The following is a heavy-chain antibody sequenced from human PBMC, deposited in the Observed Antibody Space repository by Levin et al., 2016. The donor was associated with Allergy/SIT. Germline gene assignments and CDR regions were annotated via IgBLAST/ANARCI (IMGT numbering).Heavy chain of an antibody. CDR3: ARASQKRSWGPFDS. CDR2: IWYDESNK. Sequence: GESLKISCAASRFTFSNYGMHWVRQAPGKGLEWVAVIWYDESNKHYAESVEGRFTISRDNSKNTLYLQMNSLRAEDTAVYYCARASQKRSWGPFDSWGQGTLVTVSS. J-gene: IGHJ4*02. D-gene: IGHD7-27*01. V-gene: IGHV3-33*01. CDR1: RFTFSNYG.